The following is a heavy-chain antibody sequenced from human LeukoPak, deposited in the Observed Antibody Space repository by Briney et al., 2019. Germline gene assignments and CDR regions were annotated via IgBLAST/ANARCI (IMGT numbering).Heavy chain of an antibody. CDR1: GGSFSRYY. CDR3: AQSLGSSDWMGNWFDR. D-gene: IGHD6-13*01. V-gene: IGHV4-59*04. J-gene: IGHJ5*02. Sequence: PSETPSLTCSVSGGSFSRYYWSWIRQPPGKGLEWIGTIYYTGRTYYNPSLESRVTISVDTSKNQFSLRLSSVTAADTAVYYCAQSLGSSDWMGNWFDRWGQGMLVTVSS. CDR2: IYYTGRT.